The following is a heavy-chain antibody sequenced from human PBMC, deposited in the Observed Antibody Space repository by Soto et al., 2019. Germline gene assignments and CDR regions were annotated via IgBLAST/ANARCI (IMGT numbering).Heavy chain of an antibody. Sequence: GALRLSCAASGFTFSSYGMHWVRQAPGKGLEWVAVIWYDGSNKYYADSVKGRFTISRDNSKNTLYLQMNSLRAEDTAVYYCARHSAAPHYYGMDVWGQGTTVTVSS. CDR1: GFTFSSYG. CDR3: ARHSAAPHYYGMDV. D-gene: IGHD6-13*01. V-gene: IGHV3-33*01. J-gene: IGHJ6*02. CDR2: IWYDGSNK.